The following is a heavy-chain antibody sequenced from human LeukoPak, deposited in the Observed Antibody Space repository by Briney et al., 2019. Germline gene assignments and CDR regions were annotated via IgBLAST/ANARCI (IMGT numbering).Heavy chain of an antibody. CDR1: GFTFSSYA. Sequence: GGSLRLSCAASGFTFSSYAISWVRHAPGKGLEWVSAISGSGGSTYYADSVKGRFTISRDNSKNTLYMQMNSLRAEDTAVYYCAKDQCSGGSCPVIYWGEGTLVTVSS. CDR3: AKDQCSGGSCPVIY. D-gene: IGHD2-15*01. J-gene: IGHJ4*02. CDR2: ISGSGGST. V-gene: IGHV3-23*01.